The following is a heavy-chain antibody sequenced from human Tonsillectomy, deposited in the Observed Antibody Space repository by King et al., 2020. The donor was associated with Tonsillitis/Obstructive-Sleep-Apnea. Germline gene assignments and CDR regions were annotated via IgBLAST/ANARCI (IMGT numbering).Heavy chain of an antibody. Sequence: DVQLVESGGGLVQPGGSLRLSCAASGFTFSSYSMNWVRQAPGKGLEWVSYISSSSSTIYYADSVKGRFTISRDNAKNSLYLQMNSLRDEDTAVYYCARDPTQYDFWSGRTIEYYYYYMDVWGKGTTFTVSS. CDR3: ARDPTQYDFWSGRTIEYYYYYMDV. CDR1: GFTFSSYS. J-gene: IGHJ6*03. D-gene: IGHD3-3*01. CDR2: ISSSSSTI. V-gene: IGHV3-48*02.